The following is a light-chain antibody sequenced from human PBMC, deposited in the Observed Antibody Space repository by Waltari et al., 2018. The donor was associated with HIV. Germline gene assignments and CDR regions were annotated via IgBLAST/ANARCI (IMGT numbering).Light chain of an antibody. CDR1: SSDVGAYNY. CDR3: SSYTTNNTRV. Sequence: QSALTQPASVSGSPGQSITISCTGTSSDVGAYNYVSWYQQHAGKAPKLMVYEVSNRPSGASNRFSAHKSGNTASLPISGLQAEDEADYYCSSYTTNNTRVFGGGTKLTVL. CDR2: EVS. J-gene: IGLJ3*02. V-gene: IGLV2-14*03.